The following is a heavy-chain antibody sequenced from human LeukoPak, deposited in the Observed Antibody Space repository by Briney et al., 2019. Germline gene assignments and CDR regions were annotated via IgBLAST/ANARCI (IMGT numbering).Heavy chain of an antibody. CDR2: ISGSGGST. CDR3: AKRIAAAVPDY. Sequence: GGSLRLSCAGSGFTFSSYAMSWVRQAPGKGLEWVSAISGSGGSTYYADSVEGLFTISRDNSKNTLYLQMNSLRAEDTAVYYCAKRIAAAVPDYWGQGTLVTVSS. V-gene: IGHV3-23*01. J-gene: IGHJ4*02. D-gene: IGHD6-13*01. CDR1: GFTFSSYA.